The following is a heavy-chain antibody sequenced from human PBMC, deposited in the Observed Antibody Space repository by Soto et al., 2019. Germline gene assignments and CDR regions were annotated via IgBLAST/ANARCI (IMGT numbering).Heavy chain of an antibody. Sequence: GASVKVCCKASGFPFGSSALQWVLQARGQRLEWIGWIVVATDDTAYAQNFQGRVTISRDTSSSTTYMELTSLRSEDTAIYYCAVVWAGIAVAGSSVRSFGDQYCSMDV. CDR1: GFPFGSSA. D-gene: IGHD6-19*01. V-gene: IGHV1-58*01. CDR2: IVVATDDT. CDR3: AVVWAGIAVAGSSVRSFGDQYCSMDV. J-gene: IGHJ6*01.